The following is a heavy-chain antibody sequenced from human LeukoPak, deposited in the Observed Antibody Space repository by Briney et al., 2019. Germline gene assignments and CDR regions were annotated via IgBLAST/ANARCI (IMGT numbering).Heavy chain of an antibody. CDR1: GFTFSNSG. V-gene: IGHV3-30*02. Sequence: GGSLRLSCTASGFTFSNSGMHWVRQAPGKGLEWVAFIRYDGSNEFYVDSVKGRFTISRDNSMNTLYLQMNSLRAEDTAVYYCAKDSFPAWIQLWFDRDYWGQGTLVTVSS. CDR2: IRYDGSNE. J-gene: IGHJ4*02. D-gene: IGHD5-18*01. CDR3: AKDSFPAWIQLWFDRDY.